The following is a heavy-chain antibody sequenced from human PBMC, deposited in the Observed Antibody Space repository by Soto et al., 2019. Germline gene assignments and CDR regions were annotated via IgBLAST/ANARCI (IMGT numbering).Heavy chain of an antibody. V-gene: IGHV3-7*05. D-gene: IGHD2-21*01. Sequence: EVQLVESGGGLVQPGGSLRLSCSASGFTFSTYWMTWVRQAPGKGLEWVANIKQDGTEKYYVDSVRGRFTVSRDNAKNSLYLQMNNLRAEDTAMYYCARGGCGPGSFHTPVEYYGLDVWGQGTTVTVSS. J-gene: IGHJ6*02. CDR3: ARGGCGPGSFHTPVEYYGLDV. CDR1: GFTFSTYW. CDR2: IKQDGTEK.